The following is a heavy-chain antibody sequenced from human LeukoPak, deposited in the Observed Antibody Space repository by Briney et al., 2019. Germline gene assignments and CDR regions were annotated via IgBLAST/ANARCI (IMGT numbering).Heavy chain of an antibody. Sequence: PGGSLRLSCAASRFTFSSYGMHWVRQAPGKGLEWVAVISYDGSNEYYADSVKGRFTISRDNSKNTLYLQMNSLRAEDAAVYYCAKDYSSYYYGSGSYYYYGMDVWGKGTTVTVSS. V-gene: IGHV3-30*18. D-gene: IGHD3-10*01. CDR3: AKDYSSYYYGSGSYYYYGMDV. J-gene: IGHJ6*04. CDR1: RFTFSSYG. CDR2: ISYDGSNE.